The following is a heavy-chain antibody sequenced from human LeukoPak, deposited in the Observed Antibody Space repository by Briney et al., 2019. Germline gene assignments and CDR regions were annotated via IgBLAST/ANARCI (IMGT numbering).Heavy chain of an antibody. Sequence: GGSLRLSCAASGFTFSSAWMSWVRQAPGKGLEWVGRIKSETDGGTTDYAAPVKGRFTISRDDSKNTLYLQMNSLKTEDTAVYYCTTDIFFDYWGQGTLVTVSS. J-gene: IGHJ4*02. CDR3: TTDIFFDY. CDR1: GFTFSSAW. CDR2: IKSETDGGTT. V-gene: IGHV3-15*01.